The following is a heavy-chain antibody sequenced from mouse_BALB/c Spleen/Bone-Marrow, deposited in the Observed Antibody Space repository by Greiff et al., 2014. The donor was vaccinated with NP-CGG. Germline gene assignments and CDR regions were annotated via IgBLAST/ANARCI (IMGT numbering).Heavy chain of an antibody. CDR1: GYSITSGYG. V-gene: IGHV3-1*02. Sequence: EVKLVESGPDLVKPSQSLSLTCTVTGYSITSGYGWHWIRQFPGNKLEWMGYIHYRGSTDYNPSLKSRISITRDTSKDQFSLQLNSVTIEDTATYYCTRETTAVADFDYWGQGATLTVTS. CDR2: IHYRGST. D-gene: IGHD1-1*01. CDR3: TRETTAVADFDY. J-gene: IGHJ2*01.